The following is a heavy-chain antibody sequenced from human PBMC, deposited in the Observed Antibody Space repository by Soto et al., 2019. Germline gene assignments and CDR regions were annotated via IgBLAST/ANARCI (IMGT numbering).Heavy chain of an antibody. D-gene: IGHD3-9*01. CDR2: ISAYNGHT. V-gene: IGHV1-18*01. J-gene: IGHJ4*02. Sequence: QVQLVQSGAEVKKPGASVTVSCKASGYTFTSYRISWVRQAPGQGLEWMGWISAYNGHTNYAQKLQGRVTMTTDTSTSTAYMELRSLRSDDTAVYCCARVYLEGRYFARFDYWGQGTLVTVSS. CDR1: GYTFTSYR. CDR3: ARVYLEGRYFARFDY.